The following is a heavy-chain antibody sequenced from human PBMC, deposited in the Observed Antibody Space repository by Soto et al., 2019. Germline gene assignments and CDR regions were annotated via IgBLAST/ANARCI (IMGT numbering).Heavy chain of an antibody. CDR3: XXXXXXXXXXXXGDRYYYDGLDV. CDR1: GFTFSSFA. CDR2: ISGDGIRT. D-gene: IGHD2-21*01. V-gene: IGHV3-23*01. J-gene: IGHJ6*02. Sequence: EVQLLESGGGLEQPGGSLRLSCAVSGFTFSSFAMTWVRQAPGXXLXXXSGISGDGIRTYYTDSVRGRFTISRDNXXXXXXXXXXXXXXXXXXXXXXXXXXXXXXXXXXGDRYYYDGLDVWGQGTTVTVSS.